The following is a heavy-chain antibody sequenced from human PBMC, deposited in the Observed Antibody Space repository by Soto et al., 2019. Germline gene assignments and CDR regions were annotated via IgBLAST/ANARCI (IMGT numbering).Heavy chain of an antibody. CDR2: IYYSGST. Sequence: SETLSLTCTVSGGSISSYYWSWIRQPPGKGLEWIGYIYYSGSTNYNPSLKSRVTISVDTSKNQFSLKLSSVTAADTAVYYCARWGTTVTKHMWDNWFDSWGQGTLVTVSS. CDR1: GGSISSYY. J-gene: IGHJ5*01. V-gene: IGHV4-59*01. D-gene: IGHD4-17*01. CDR3: ARWGTTVTKHMWDNWFDS.